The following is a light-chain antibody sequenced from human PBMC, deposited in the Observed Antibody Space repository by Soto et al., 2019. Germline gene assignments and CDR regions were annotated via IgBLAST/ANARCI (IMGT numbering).Light chain of an antibody. V-gene: IGKV1-5*01. CDR3: QPYNSYAPLT. CDR1: QSISSW. CDR2: DAS. Sequence: DIQMTQSPSTLSASVGARVTITCRASQSISSWVGWYQQKPGKTPNLLISDASSFESGVPSRFSGSGSGTEFTLAISSLQPDDFATSYYQPYNSYAPLTFGQGTHVDIK. J-gene: IGKJ1*01.